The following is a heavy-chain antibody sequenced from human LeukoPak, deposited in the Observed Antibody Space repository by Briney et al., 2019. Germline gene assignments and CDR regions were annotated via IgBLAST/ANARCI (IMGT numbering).Heavy chain of an antibody. CDR2: ISAYNGNT. CDR3: ARVDYGDYRHTSYYMDV. V-gene: IGHV1-18*01. CDR1: GYTFTSYG. D-gene: IGHD4-17*01. J-gene: IGHJ6*03. Sequence: GASVKVSCKASGYTFTSYGISWVRQAPGQGLEWMGWISAYNGNTNYAQKLQGRVTVTTDTSTSTAYMELRSLRSDDTAVYYCARVDYGDYRHTSYYMDVWGKGTTVTVSS.